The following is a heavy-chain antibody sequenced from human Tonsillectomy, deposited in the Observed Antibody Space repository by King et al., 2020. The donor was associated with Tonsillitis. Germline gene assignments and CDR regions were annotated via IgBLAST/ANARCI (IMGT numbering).Heavy chain of an antibody. D-gene: IGHD5-24*01. Sequence: VQLVDSGGGVVQPGRSLRLSCAASGFTFSSFGMHWVRQAPGKGLEWVAVILHDGSNEYYADSVRGRFTISRDISKNTLYLQMNSLRAEDTAVYHCARRLEMTTVNGGWYFDLWGRGALVTVSS. J-gene: IGHJ2*01. CDR1: GFTFSSFG. CDR2: ILHDGSNE. V-gene: IGHV3-30*03. CDR3: ARRLEMTTVNGGWYFDL.